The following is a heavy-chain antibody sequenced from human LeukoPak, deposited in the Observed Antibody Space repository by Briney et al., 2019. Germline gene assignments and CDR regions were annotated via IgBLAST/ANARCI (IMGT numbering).Heavy chain of an antibody. J-gene: IGHJ4*02. Sequence: PGGSLRLSCAASGFTFSSYALSWVRQAPGKGLEWVSTISGSGDSTYYADSVKGRFTISRDNSKNTLYLQMNSLRAEDTAVYYCARVLTSTSTVLDYWGQGTLVTVSS. V-gene: IGHV3-23*01. CDR2: ISGSGDST. CDR1: GFTFSSYA. CDR3: ARVLTSTSTVLDY. D-gene: IGHD4-11*01.